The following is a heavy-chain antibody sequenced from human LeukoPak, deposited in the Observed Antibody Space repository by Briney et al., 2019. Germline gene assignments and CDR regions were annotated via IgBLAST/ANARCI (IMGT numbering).Heavy chain of an antibody. CDR1: GFTFSSFA. J-gene: IGHJ4*02. Sequence: PGGSLRLSCAASGFTFSSFAMRWVRQAPGKGLEWVSSISPSGDGTYYADSVKGRFTISRDNSKNTLYLQVSSLRAEDTAVYYCAKRSGNYYYFDNWGQGTLVTVSS. D-gene: IGHD1-26*01. CDR3: AKRSGNYYYFDN. V-gene: IGHV3-23*01. CDR2: ISPSGDGT.